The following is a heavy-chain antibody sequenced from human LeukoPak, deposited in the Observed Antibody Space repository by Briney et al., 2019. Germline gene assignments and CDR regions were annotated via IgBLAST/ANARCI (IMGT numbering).Heavy chain of an antibody. V-gene: IGHV3-15*01. D-gene: IGHD6-13*01. CDR1: GFTFSNAW. CDR3: TTDQGSSWHRDGDNWFDP. J-gene: IGHJ5*02. Sequence: PGGSLRLSCAASGFTFSNAWMSWVRQAPGKGLEWVGRIKSKTDGGTTDYAAPVKGRFTISRDDSKNTLYLQMNSLKTEDTAVYYCTTDQGSSWHRDGDNWFDPWGQGTLVTVSS. CDR2: IKSKTDGGTT.